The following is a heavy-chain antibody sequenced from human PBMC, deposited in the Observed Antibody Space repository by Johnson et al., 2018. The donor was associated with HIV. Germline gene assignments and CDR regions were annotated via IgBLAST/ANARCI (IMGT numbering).Heavy chain of an antibody. V-gene: IGHV3-43D*03. Sequence: VQLLESGGVVVQPGGSLRLSCAASGFTFDDYAMHWVRQAPGKGLEWVSIISWDGGGSYYADSVKGRFTISRDNAKNSLYLQMNSLRAEDTAVYYCARDHTGIAAAGNAFDIWGQGTMVTVSS. J-gene: IGHJ3*02. CDR3: ARDHTGIAAAGNAFDI. CDR1: GFTFDDYA. D-gene: IGHD6-13*01. CDR2: ISWDGGGS.